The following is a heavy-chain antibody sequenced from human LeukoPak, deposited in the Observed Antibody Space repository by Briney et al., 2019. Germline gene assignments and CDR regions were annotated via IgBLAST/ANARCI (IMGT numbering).Heavy chain of an antibody. J-gene: IGHJ4*02. CDR3: ARDVDTATDQINDY. Sequence: ASVKVSCKASGYTFTSHGISWVRQAPGQGFGWMGWVSTYNGNTNYVPKYQGRVTMTTDTSTSTAYMELRSLRSDDTAVYYCARDVDTATDQINDYWGQGTLVTVSS. V-gene: IGHV1-18*04. D-gene: IGHD5-18*01. CDR1: GYTFTSHG. CDR2: VSTYNGNT.